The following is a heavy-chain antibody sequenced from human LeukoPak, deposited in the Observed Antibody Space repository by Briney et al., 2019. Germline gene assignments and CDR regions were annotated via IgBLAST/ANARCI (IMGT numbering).Heavy chain of an antibody. CDR2: MNQDGNER. D-gene: IGHD3-22*01. CDR1: GFTFSSYA. CDR3: ARKYSSSPRAPNWYFDL. J-gene: IGHJ2*01. Sequence: PGGSLRLSCAASGFTFSSYAMSWVRQAPGKGLEWVANMNQDGNERYYADAVRGRFTISRDNAKSSLYLQMNSLRAEDSAIYYCARKYSSSPRAPNWYFDLWGRGTLVTVSS. V-gene: IGHV3-7*03.